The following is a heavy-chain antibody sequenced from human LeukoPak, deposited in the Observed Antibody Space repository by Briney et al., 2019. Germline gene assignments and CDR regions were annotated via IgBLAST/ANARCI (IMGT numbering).Heavy chain of an antibody. Sequence: PSETLSLTCTVSGGSISSYYWSWIRQPPGKGLEWIGYIYYSGSTNYNPSLKSRVTISVDTSKNQFSLKLSSVTAADTAVYYCARDGTHYDFWSGYSYNWFDPWGQGTLVTVSS. CDR2: IYYSGST. CDR3: ARDGTHYDFWSGYSYNWFDP. J-gene: IGHJ5*02. D-gene: IGHD3-3*01. V-gene: IGHV4-59*01. CDR1: GGSISSYY.